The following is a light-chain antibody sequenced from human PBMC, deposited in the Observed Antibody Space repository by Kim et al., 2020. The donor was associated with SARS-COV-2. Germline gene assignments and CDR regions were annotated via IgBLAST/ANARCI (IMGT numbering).Light chain of an antibody. CDR3: ATWDDSLNGVV. J-gene: IGLJ2*01. Sequence: GQRVTISCSGSSSNIGSNTVHWYQQLPGTAPKLLIFTINQRPSGVPDRFSGSKSGTSASLAISGLQSEDEADYYCATWDDSLNGVVFGGGTQLTVL. V-gene: IGLV1-44*01. CDR1: SSNIGSNT. CDR2: TIN.